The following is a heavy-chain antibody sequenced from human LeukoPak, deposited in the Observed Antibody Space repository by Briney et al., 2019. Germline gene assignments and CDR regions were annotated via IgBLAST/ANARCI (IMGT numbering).Heavy chain of an antibody. J-gene: IGHJ5*02. D-gene: IGHD2-15*01. CDR1: GFSVSSYS. Sequence: PGGSLRLSCAASGFSVSSYSMTWVRQAPGKGLEWVSGISGSGGSTHYAESVKGRFNISRDNSKNTLYLEINSLRADDTAVYCCAKLGIVVVVAATTWFDPWGQGTLVTVSS. CDR3: AKLGIVVVVAATTWFDP. V-gene: IGHV3-23*01. CDR2: ISGSGGST.